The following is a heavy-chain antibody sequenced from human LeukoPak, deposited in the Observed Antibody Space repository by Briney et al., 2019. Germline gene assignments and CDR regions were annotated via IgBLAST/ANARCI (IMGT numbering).Heavy chain of an antibody. Sequence: ASVKVSCKASGYTFTGYYMHWVRQAPGQGLEWMGWINPNSGGTNYAQKFQGRVTMTRDTSISTAYMELSSLRSDDAAVYYCATPFTGGGPPYWGQGTLVTVSS. CDR2: INPNSGGT. CDR1: GYTFTGYY. J-gene: IGHJ4*02. V-gene: IGHV1-2*02. CDR3: ATPFTGGGPPY. D-gene: IGHD3-16*01.